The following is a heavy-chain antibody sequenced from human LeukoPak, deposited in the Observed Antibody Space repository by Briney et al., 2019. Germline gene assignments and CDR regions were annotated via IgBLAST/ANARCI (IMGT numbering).Heavy chain of an antibody. D-gene: IGHD5-18*01. Sequence: PGGSLRLSCAASGFTFDDYAMHWVRQAPGKGLEWVSGISWNSGSIGYADSVKGRFTISRDNAKNSLYLQMNSLRAEDTALYYCAKGLERIQLWLASDYWGQGTLVTVSS. CDR2: ISWNSGSI. V-gene: IGHV3-9*01. CDR3: AKGLERIQLWLASDY. CDR1: GFTFDDYA. J-gene: IGHJ4*02.